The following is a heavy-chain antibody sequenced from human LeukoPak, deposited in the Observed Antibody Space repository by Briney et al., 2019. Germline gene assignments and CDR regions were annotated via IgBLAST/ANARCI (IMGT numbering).Heavy chain of an antibody. Sequence: GGSLRLSCAPSGFIFSSKARGWVGQAQGRGREGVSAIRGSGGGTYYADSVRGRFTISRDNSKSTLYLQMNSLRVEDTAVYYCAKERGNPIVWVDYWGQGTLVTVAS. CDR3: AKERGNPIVWVDY. V-gene: IGHV3-23*01. CDR1: GFIFSSKA. CDR2: IRGSGGGT. D-gene: IGHD2-15*01. J-gene: IGHJ4*02.